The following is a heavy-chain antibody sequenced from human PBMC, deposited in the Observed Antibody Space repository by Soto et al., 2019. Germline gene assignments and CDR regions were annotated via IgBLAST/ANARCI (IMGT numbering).Heavy chain of an antibody. D-gene: IGHD3-22*01. CDR3: ARHADNFDSSGTNYFDY. J-gene: IGHJ4*02. CDR2: IYYSGST. CDR1: GGSISSYY. Sequence: SETLSLTCTVSGGSISSYYWSWIRQPPGKGLEWIGNIYYSGSTNYNPSLKSRVTISVDPSKTQFSLKLSSVTAADTAVYYCARHADNFDSSGTNYFDYWGQGTLVTVSS. V-gene: IGHV4-59*08.